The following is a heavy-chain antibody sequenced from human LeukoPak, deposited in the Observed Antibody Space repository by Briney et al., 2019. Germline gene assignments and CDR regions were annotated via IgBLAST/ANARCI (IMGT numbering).Heavy chain of an antibody. CDR3: ARPYSGSYYNYAFDI. V-gene: IGHV5-51*01. J-gene: IGHJ3*02. CDR2: IYLGDSDT. D-gene: IGHD1-26*01. CDR1: GYSFTSYW. Sequence: GESLKISFKGSGYSFTSYWIGWVRQMPGKGVEWMGIIYLGDSDTRYSPSFQGQVTISADKSISTAYLQWSSLKASDTAMYYCARPYSGSYYNYAFDIWGQGTMVTVSS.